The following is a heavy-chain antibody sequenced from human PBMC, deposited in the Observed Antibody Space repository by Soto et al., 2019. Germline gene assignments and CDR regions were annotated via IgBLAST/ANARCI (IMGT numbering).Heavy chain of an antibody. CDR3: ARGRSRLIMIAEPDEGSLWLDP. J-gene: IGHJ5*02. V-gene: IGHV1-8*01. D-gene: IGHD3-22*01. Sequence: QVQLVQSGAEVKKPGASVKVSCKTSGYTFTSYDINWVRQATGQKLEWMGWMNPNSGDTGYAQKFQGRVTMTRNTSISTAYMDLTSLRSEDTAVYYCARGRSRLIMIAEPDEGSLWLDPWGQGTLVSVSS. CDR2: MNPNSGDT. CDR1: GYTFTSYD.